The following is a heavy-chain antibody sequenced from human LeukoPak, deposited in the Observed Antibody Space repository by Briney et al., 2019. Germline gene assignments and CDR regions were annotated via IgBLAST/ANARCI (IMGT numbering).Heavy chain of an antibody. CDR3: ARVGYYDSDFDY. J-gene: IGHJ4*02. Sequence: SETLSLTCTVSGSSISSSNYWSWIRQPPGKGLEWIGNIYYNGSTQYNAALKSRVTISVDTSKNQFSLKLSSVTAADTAVYYCARVGYYDSDFDYWGQGTLVTVSS. V-gene: IGHV4-39*07. D-gene: IGHD3-22*01. CDR2: IYYNGST. CDR1: GSSISSSNY.